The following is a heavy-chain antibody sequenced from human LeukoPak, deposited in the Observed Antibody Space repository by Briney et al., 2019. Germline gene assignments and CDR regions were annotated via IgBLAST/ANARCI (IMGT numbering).Heavy chain of an antibody. V-gene: IGHV1-2*06. CDR3: STEDKYCTTPNCGAY. Sequence: ASVKVSCKASGYTLTDYYMHWVRQAPGQGLEWMGLIIPHSGGTSYEQKFQGRVTMTRDTSIGTFYMELSSLRSDDTAVYYCSTEDKYCTTPNCGAYWGQGTLVTVSS. CDR2: IIPHSGGT. CDR1: GYTLTDYY. J-gene: IGHJ4*02. D-gene: IGHD2-8*01.